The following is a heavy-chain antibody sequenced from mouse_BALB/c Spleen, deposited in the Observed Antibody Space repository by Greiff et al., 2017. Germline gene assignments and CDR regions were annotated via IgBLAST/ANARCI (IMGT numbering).Heavy chain of an antibody. CDR3: ARDGDYDYAMDY. D-gene: IGHD2-13*01. CDR2: ISSGGSYT. Sequence: DVKLVESGGGLVKPGGSLKLSCAASGFTFSSYAMSWVRQSPEKRLEWVAEISSGGSYTYYPDTVTGRFTISRDNAKNTLYLEMSSLRSEDTAMYYCARDGDYDYAMDYWGQGTSVTASS. CDR1: GFTFSSYA. J-gene: IGHJ4*01. V-gene: IGHV5-9-4*01.